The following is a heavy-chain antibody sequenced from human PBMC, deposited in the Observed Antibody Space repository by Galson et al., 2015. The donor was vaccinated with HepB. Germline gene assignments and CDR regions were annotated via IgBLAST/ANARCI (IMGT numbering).Heavy chain of an antibody. CDR1: GFSLRTNGVG. CDR2: IYWDEDK. CDR3: ALRRSYDVRSASYAYFDF. Sequence: PALVKPTQTLTLTCTFSGFSLRTNGVGVGWIRQPPGKALEWLALIYWDEDKRYSPSLKSRLTITKDTSKNQVVLTMTNMDPVDTATYFCALRRSYDVRSASYAYFDFWGQGILVTVSS. J-gene: IGHJ4*02. D-gene: IGHD3-16*01. V-gene: IGHV2-5*02.